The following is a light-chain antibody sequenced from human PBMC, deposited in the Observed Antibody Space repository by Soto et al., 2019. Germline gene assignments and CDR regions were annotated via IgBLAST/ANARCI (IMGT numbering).Light chain of an antibody. Sequence: EIVLTQSPGTLSLSPGEGATLSCRASQSVSSSYLAWYQQKPGQATRLLIYGASSRATGIPDRFSGSGSGTQFTLTISRLEPEDFAVYYCQHYGRLPYPFGQGTRLEIK. V-gene: IGKV3-20*01. CDR1: QSVSSSY. J-gene: IGKJ2*01. CDR2: GAS. CDR3: QHYGRLPYP.